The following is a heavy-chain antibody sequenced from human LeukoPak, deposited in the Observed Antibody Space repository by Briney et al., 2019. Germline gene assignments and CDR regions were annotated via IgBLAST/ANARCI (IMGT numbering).Heavy chain of an antibody. CDR1: GFTFSSYG. CDR3: ARELPPVVNFYFDS. Sequence: PGGSLRLSCAASGFTFSSYGMHWVRQAPGKGREWVAVIWYDGSDKYYADSVKGRFSISRDNSKNTLYLQMNRLRAEDTAVYYCARELPPVVNFYFDSWGQGTLVTVSS. D-gene: IGHD3-22*01. CDR2: IWYDGSDK. V-gene: IGHV3-33*08. J-gene: IGHJ4*02.